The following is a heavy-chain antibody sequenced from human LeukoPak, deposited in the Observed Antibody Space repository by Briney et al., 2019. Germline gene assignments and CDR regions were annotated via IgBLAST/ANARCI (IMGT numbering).Heavy chain of an antibody. D-gene: IGHD6-6*01. J-gene: IGHJ4*02. CDR3: ARDRREYSSSSTRDLYYFDY. Sequence: SVKVSCKASGGTFSSYAISWVRQAPGQGLEWMGGIIPIFGTANYAQKFQGRVTITADESTSTAYMELSSLRSEDTAVYYCARDRREYSSSSTRDLYYFDYWGQGTLVTISS. CDR2: IIPIFGTA. CDR1: GGTFSSYA. V-gene: IGHV1-69*13.